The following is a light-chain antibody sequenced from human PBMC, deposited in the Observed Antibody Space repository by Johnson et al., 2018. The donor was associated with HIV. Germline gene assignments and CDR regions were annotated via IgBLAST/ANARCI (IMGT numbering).Light chain of an antibody. CDR1: SSNIGRNY. J-gene: IGLJ1*01. CDR3: GTWDSTLSAGGYV. CDR2: DNN. V-gene: IGLV1-51*01. Sequence: QSVLTQAPSVSAAPGQKVTISCSGSSSNIGRNYVSWYQQLPGTAPKLLIFDNNKRPSGIPDRFSASKSGTSATLGITGLQTGDEADYYCGTWDSTLSAGGYVFGTGTKVTVL.